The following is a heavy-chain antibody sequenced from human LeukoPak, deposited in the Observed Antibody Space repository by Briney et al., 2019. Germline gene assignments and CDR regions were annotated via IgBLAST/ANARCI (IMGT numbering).Heavy chain of an antibody. J-gene: IGHJ4*02. D-gene: IGHD2-15*01. Sequence: ASVKVSCKVSGNTLTDLSIHWVRQAPGKGLDWMGGFDPEDAEIIYTEKFQDRVTMTEDPSTDTAYLELSSLRSEDTAVYYCAAEGQWSLVHYFNSWGQGTLGTVSS. CDR3: AAEGQWSLVHYFNS. V-gene: IGHV1-24*01. CDR1: GNTLTDLS. CDR2: FDPEDAEI.